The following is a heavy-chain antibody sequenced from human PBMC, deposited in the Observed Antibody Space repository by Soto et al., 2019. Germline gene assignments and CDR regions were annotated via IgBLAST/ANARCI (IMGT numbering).Heavy chain of an antibody. CDR1: GFTFSTYW. J-gene: IGHJ6*02. CDR3: ARDWGAPGRGSALGYYYHFGMDV. V-gene: IGHV3-7*05. CDR2: IQEAGSEA. Sequence: EVQLVESGGGLVQPGGSLRLSCAASGFTFSTYWMNWVRQAPGKGLEWVANIQEAGSEAYYVDSVKGRFTISRDNAKNSLYLDMNSLRGEDTAVYYCARDWGAPGRGSALGYYYHFGMDVWGQGTTVTVPS. D-gene: IGHD3-16*01.